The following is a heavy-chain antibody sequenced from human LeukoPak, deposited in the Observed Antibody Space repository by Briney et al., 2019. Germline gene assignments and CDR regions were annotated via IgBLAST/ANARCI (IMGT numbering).Heavy chain of an antibody. D-gene: IGHD2/OR15-2a*01. J-gene: IGHJ4*02. CDR1: GFTFSSYW. CDR3: ARGKNNDPTLDY. V-gene: IGHV3-53*01. CDR2: IYSGGST. Sequence: GGSLRLSCAASGFTFSSYWMSWVRQAPGKGLEWVSVIYSGGSTYYADSVKGRFTISRDNSKNTLFLQMNSLRAEDTAVYYCARGKNNDPTLDYWGQGTLVTVS.